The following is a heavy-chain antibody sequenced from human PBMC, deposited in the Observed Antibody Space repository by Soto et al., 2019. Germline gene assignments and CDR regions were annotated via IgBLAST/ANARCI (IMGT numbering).Heavy chain of an antibody. CDR3: ARGGGGYGSGMADRFDP. CDR1: GGSFSGYY. D-gene: IGHD3-10*01. CDR2: INHSGST. J-gene: IGHJ5*02. V-gene: IGHV4-34*01. Sequence: SEILSLTCAVYGGSFSGYYWSWIRQPPGKGLEWIGEINHSGSTNYNPSLKSRVTISVDTSKNQFSLKLSSVTAADTAVYYCARGGGGYGSGMADRFDPWGQGTLVTVSS.